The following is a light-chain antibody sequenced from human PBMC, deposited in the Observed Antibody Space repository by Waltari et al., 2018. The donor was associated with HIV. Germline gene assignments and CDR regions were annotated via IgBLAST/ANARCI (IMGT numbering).Light chain of an antibody. CDR2: EVN. CDR1: SSDLGLYNL. CDR3: CSYAGDSNYV. Sequence: QSALTQPASESGSLGQSHSISCSGSSSDLGLYNLVSWYQVSPGKAPKLIIHEVNKRPSGVSDRFSCSKSGKSASLTISRPQTEVEADYYCCSYAGDSNYVFGTGTKVTVL. J-gene: IGLJ1*01. V-gene: IGLV2-23*02.